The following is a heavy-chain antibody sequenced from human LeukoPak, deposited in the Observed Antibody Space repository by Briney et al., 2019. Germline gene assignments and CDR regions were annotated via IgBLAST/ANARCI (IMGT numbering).Heavy chain of an antibody. CDR2: ISGSSGTT. D-gene: IGHD7-27*01. V-gene: IGHV3-48*04. CDR3: AGPLGSPFFHH. CDR1: GFTFSSYS. J-gene: IGHJ1*01. Sequence: PGGSLRLSCAASGFTFSSYSMNWVRQAPGEGLEWVSHISGSSGTTHYADSVKGRFTISRDNAKRSLFLQMNSLRADDTAVYYCAGPLGSPFFHHWGQGTLVTVSS.